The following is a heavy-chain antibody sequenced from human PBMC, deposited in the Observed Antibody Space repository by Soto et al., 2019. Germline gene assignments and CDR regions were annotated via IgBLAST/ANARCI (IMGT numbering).Heavy chain of an antibody. J-gene: IGHJ4*02. CDR3: ARDRGYSGYDREVFDL. CDR1: GFTFSSYA. D-gene: IGHD5-12*01. CDR2: ISATGGSA. Sequence: EVQLLQSGGGLVQPGGSLRLSCVASGFTFSSYAMNWVRQAPGKGPEWVSSISATGGSAYYADSVKGRFTISRDNSKNTLYLQMDSLRADDTAVYYCARDRGYSGYDREVFDLWGQGTLVTVSS. V-gene: IGHV3-23*01.